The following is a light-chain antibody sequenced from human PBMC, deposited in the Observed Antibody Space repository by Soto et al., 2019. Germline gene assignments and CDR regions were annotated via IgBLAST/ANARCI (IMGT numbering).Light chain of an antibody. Sequence: EIVLTQSPGTLCFSSGEKATLSCRASQSVSSSYLAWYQQKPGQAPRLLIYGASTRATGVPDRFSGTGSGTEFTLTISSLKYEDYAVYYCQQYKSWPPITFGQGTRLEIK. J-gene: IGKJ5*01. CDR1: QSVSSSY. V-gene: IGKV3-20*01. CDR2: GAS. CDR3: QQYKSWPPIT.